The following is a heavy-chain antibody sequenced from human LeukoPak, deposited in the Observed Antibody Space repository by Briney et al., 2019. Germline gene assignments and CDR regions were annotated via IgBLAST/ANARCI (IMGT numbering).Heavy chain of an antibody. J-gene: IGHJ4*02. CDR1: GYTFTNYD. Sequence: GASVKVSCKASGYTFTNYDIYWARQATGQGLEWVGWMSPDSGKPGYTQKFQGRVTLTRDTSTSTAYMELSSLRSDDTAVYYCARGTGYQLLDDSWGQGTLVIVSS. CDR3: ARGTGYQLLDDS. CDR2: MSPDSGKP. V-gene: IGHV1-8*01. D-gene: IGHD5-18*01.